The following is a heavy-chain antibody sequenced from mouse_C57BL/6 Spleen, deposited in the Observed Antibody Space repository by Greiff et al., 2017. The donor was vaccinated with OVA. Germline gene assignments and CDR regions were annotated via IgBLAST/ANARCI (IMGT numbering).Heavy chain of an antibody. V-gene: IGHV5-17*01. Sequence: DVKLVESGGGLVKPGGSLKLSCAASGFTFSDYGMHWVRQAPEQGLEWVAYISSGSSTIYYADTVKGRFTISRDNAKNTLFLQMTSLRSEDTAIYYCAIWWVVATHYYAVDYWGQGPSVTVSS. CDR1: GFTFSDYG. J-gene: IGHJ4*01. D-gene: IGHD1-1*01. CDR3: AIWWVVATHYYAVDY. CDR2: ISSGSSTI.